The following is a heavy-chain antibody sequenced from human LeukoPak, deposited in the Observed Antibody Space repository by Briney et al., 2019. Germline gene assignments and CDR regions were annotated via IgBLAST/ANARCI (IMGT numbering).Heavy chain of an antibody. Sequence: SETLSLTCAVYSGSFSGYYWSWIRQPPGKGLEWIGEINHSGTTNYNPSLKSRITISVDTSKNQFSLKLSSVTAADTAVYYCARFSMIVVVTPSDIWGQGTMVTVSS. V-gene: IGHV4-34*01. J-gene: IGHJ3*02. CDR1: SGSFSGYY. D-gene: IGHD3-22*01. CDR3: ARFSMIVVVTPSDI. CDR2: INHSGTT.